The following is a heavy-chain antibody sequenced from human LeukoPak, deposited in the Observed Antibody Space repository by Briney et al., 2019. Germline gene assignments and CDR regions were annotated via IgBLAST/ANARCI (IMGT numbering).Heavy chain of an antibody. D-gene: IGHD6-19*01. CDR3: ARALDLYGSGWYYFDY. J-gene: IGHJ4*02. CDR2: IYYSGST. V-gene: IGHV4-59*01. CDR1: GGSISSYY. Sequence: PSETLSLMCRVSGGSISSYYWSWIRQPPGKGLECIGDIYYSGSTNYNPSLKSQVTISVDTSKKQFSLKLSSVTAADTAVYYCARALDLYGSGWYYFDYWGQGTLVTVSS.